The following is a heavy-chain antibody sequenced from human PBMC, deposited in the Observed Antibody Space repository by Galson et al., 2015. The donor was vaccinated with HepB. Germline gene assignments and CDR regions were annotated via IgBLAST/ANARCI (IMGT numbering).Heavy chain of an antibody. V-gene: IGHV1-2*02. CDR2: INPNSGGT. Sequence: SVKVSCKASGYTFTGYYMHWVRQAPGQGLEWMGWINPNSGGTNYAQKFQGRVTMTRDTSISTAYMELSRLRSDDTAVYYCARSHNGDCSSTSCYRNWFDPWGQGTLVTVSS. D-gene: IGHD2-2*01. CDR3: ARSHNGDCSSTSCYRNWFDP. J-gene: IGHJ5*02. CDR1: GYTFTGYY.